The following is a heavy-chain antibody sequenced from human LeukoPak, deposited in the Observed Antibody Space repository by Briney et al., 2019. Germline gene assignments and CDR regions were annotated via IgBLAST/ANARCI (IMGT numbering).Heavy chain of an antibody. CDR3: ARGPLWFGELFPDY. V-gene: IGHV1-3*01. CDR1: GYTFTSYA. CDR2: INAGNGNT. Sequence: ASVKVSCKASGYTFTSYAMHWVRQAPGQRLEWMGWINAGNGNTKYSQKFQGRVTIARDTSASTAYMELSSLRSEDTAVYYCARGPLWFGELFPDYGGQGTLVTVSS. D-gene: IGHD3-10*01. J-gene: IGHJ4*02.